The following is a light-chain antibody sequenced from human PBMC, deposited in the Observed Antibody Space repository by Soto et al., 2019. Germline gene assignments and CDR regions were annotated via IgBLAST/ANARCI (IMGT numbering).Light chain of an antibody. J-gene: IGKJ1*01. Sequence: AIQMTQFPSSLSASVRDRVVISCRTSQDIRNKLGWYQQKPGQAPKLLIFGASTLHSGVPSRFSGSASGTRFILNITSLQPEDVATYYCLHEYNYPWTFGQGTKVEIK. CDR3: LHEYNYPWT. V-gene: IGKV1-6*01. CDR2: GAS. CDR1: QDIRNK.